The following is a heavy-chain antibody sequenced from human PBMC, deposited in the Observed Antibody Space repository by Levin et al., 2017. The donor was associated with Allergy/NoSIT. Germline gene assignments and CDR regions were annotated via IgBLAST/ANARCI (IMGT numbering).Heavy chain of an antibody. J-gene: IGHJ4*02. CDR2: IIPILGIA. Sequence: ASVKVSCKASGGXXXXYARSWGRQGPGRGLEWMGRIIPILGIANYAQKFQGRVTITADKSTSTAYMELSSLRSEDTAVYYCARDRSSSGWYGDPNFDYWGQGTLVTVSS. CDR1: GGXXXXYA. CDR3: ARDRSSSGWYGDPNFDY. V-gene: IGHV1-69*04. D-gene: IGHD6-19*01.